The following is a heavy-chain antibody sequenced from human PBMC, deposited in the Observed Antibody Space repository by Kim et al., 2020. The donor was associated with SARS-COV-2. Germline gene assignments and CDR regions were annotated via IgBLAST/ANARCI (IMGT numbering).Heavy chain of an antibody. D-gene: IGHD4-17*01. J-gene: IGHJ4*02. CDR3: ARATTVTIGYFDY. Sequence: NPALKSRVAISVDTSKNQFSLKLSSVTAADTAVYYCARATTVTIGYFDYWGQGTLVTVSS. V-gene: IGHV4-59*01.